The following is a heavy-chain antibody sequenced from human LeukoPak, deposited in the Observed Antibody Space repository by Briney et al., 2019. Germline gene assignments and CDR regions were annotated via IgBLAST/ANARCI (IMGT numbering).Heavy chain of an antibody. J-gene: IGHJ4*02. CDR1: GFTFSSYN. CDR2: ISTSSTYI. D-gene: IGHD3-16*01. CDR3: ARGGGDVHFLDS. Sequence: GGSLRLSCAASGFTFSSYNMGWVRQAPGKGLGWVSSISTSSTYIYYAAPVMGRFTISRDDAKNSLYLQMNGLRADDTAVYYCARGGGDVHFLDSWGQGTLVTVSS. V-gene: IGHV3-21*01.